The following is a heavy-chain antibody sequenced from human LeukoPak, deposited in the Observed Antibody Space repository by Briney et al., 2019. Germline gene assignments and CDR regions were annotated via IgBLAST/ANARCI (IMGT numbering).Heavy chain of an antibody. D-gene: IGHD5-24*01. J-gene: IGHJ4*02. V-gene: IGHV4-59*08. CDR2: IYYSGST. CDR3: ARGARAGYNLEPFDY. CDR1: GGSMSSYY. Sequence: SETLSLTCTASGGSMSSYYWSWIRQPPGKGLEWIGYIYYSGSTKYNPSLKSRVTISVDTSKNQFSLKLSSVTAADTAVYYCARGARAGYNLEPFDYWGQGTLVTVSS.